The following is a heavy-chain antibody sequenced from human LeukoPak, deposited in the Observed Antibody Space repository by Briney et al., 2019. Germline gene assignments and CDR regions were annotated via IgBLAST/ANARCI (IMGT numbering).Heavy chain of an antibody. Sequence: ASVKVSCKVSGYTLTELSMFWVRQAPGKGLEWMGSFDPEDGKAVYAQKFQGRVTMTEDTSTDTAYMELSSLRSEDTAVYYCATGYLVTAGLMDVWGQGTTVTVSS. CDR3: ATGYLVTAGLMDV. CDR1: GYTLTELS. D-gene: IGHD6-13*01. V-gene: IGHV1-24*01. CDR2: FDPEDGKA. J-gene: IGHJ6*02.